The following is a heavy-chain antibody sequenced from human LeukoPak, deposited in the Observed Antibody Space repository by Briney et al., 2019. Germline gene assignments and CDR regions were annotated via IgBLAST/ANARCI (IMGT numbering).Heavy chain of an antibody. V-gene: IGHV3-23*01. CDR1: GFTFSSYA. CDR2: ISGSGGST. Sequence: GGSLRLSSAASGFTFSSYAMSWVRQAPGKGLEWVSAISGSGGSTYYADSVKGRFTISRDNSKNTLYLQMNSLRAEDTAVYYCAKKGIAVAGTLAYYFDYWGQGTLVTVSS. CDR3: AKKGIAVAGTLAYYFDY. D-gene: IGHD6-19*01. J-gene: IGHJ4*02.